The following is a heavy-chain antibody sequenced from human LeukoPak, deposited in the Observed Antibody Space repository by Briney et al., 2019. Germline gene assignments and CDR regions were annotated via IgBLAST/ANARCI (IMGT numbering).Heavy chain of an antibody. Sequence: QTGGSLRLSCAASGFIFNSYGMHWVRQAPGKGLEWVALIWYDGSNKYYADSVKGRFTISRDNSKNTLYLQMNSLRAEDTAVYYCARADYYDSSGYRPLGYWGQGTLVTVSS. D-gene: IGHD3-22*01. V-gene: IGHV3-33*01. CDR2: IWYDGSNK. CDR1: GFIFNSYG. J-gene: IGHJ4*02. CDR3: ARADYYDSSGYRPLGY.